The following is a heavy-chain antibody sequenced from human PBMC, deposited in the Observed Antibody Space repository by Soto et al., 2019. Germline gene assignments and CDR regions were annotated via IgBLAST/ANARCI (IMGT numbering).Heavy chain of an antibody. J-gene: IGHJ6*02. CDR2: ISGSGGST. CDR1: GFTFSSYA. CDR3: ARDSSSWRYYYYGMDV. Sequence: EVQLLESGGGLVQPGGSLRLSCAASGFTFSSYAMSWVRQAPGKGLEWVSAISGSGGSTYYADSVKGRFTISRDNAKNSLYLQMNSLRAEDTAVYYCARDSSSWRYYYYGMDVWGQGTTVTVSS. D-gene: IGHD6-13*01. V-gene: IGHV3-23*01.